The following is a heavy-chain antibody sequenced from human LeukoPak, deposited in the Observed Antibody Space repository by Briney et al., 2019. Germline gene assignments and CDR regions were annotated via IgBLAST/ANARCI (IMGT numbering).Heavy chain of an antibody. CDR3: ASGSGSYRTPYYYMDV. J-gene: IGHJ6*03. V-gene: IGHV3-53*01. Sequence: GGSLRLSCVASGFTVSSNYMSWVRQAPGKGLEWVSVIYSGGSTYYADSVKGRFTIPRDNSKNTLYLQMNSLRAEDTAVYYCASGSGSYRTPYYYMDVWGTGTTVTVSS. CDR2: IYSGGST. D-gene: IGHD3-10*01. CDR1: GFTVSSNY.